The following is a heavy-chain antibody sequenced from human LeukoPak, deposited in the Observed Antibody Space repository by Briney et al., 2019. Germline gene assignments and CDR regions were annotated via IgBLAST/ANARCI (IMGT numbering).Heavy chain of an antibody. V-gene: IGHV3-21*01. CDR1: GFTFSSYN. Sequence: GGSLRLSCAASGFTFSSYNMNWVRQAPGKGLEWVSSISTSGSYIYYADSVKGRFTISRDNAKNSLYLHMDSLRAEDTAVYYCAREGGSAYFDYWGQGTLVTVSS. CDR2: ISTSGSYI. CDR3: AREGGSAYFDY. D-gene: IGHD3-16*01. J-gene: IGHJ4*02.